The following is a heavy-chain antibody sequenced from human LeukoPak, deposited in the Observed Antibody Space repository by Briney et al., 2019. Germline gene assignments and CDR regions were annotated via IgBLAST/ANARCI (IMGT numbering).Heavy chain of an antibody. D-gene: IGHD3-22*01. CDR1: GSSFTSYW. V-gene: IGHV5-51*04. CDR2: IYPGDSAT. Sequence: GASLKFSCKGCGSSFTSYWIGWVRQMPGKGLEWRGIIYPGDSATRSSPSFRGQVTIPAAKPISTANLQWSSLKASDAAMYYGARLDDSSGYEFDYWGQGTLVTVSS. J-gene: IGHJ4*02. CDR3: ARLDDSSGYEFDY.